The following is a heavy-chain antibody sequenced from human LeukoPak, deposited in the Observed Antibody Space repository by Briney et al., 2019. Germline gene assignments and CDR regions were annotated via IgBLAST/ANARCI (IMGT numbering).Heavy chain of an antibody. Sequence: ASVKVSCKASGYTFTGYYMHWVRQAPGQGLEWMGGIIPIFGTANYAQKFQGRVTITADESTSTAYMELSSLRSEDTAVYYCARESKRVVTALVMDYWGQGTLVTVSS. J-gene: IGHJ4*02. V-gene: IGHV1-69*13. CDR3: ARESKRVVTALVMDY. CDR2: IIPIFGTA. CDR1: GYTFTGYY. D-gene: IGHD2-21*02.